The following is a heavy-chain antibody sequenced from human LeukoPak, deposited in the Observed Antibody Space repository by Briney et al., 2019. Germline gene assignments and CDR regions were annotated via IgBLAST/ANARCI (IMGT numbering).Heavy chain of an antibody. V-gene: IGHV3-21*01. D-gene: IGHD3-9*01. Sequence: PGGSLRLSCAASGFTFSSYSMNWVRQAPGKGLEWVSSISSSSSYIYYADSVKGRFTISRDNAKNSLYLQMNSLRAEDTAVYYCASSGDYDILTGYARLDYWGQGTLVTVSS. CDR1: GFTFSSYS. CDR3: ASSGDYDILTGYARLDY. J-gene: IGHJ4*02. CDR2: ISSSSSYI.